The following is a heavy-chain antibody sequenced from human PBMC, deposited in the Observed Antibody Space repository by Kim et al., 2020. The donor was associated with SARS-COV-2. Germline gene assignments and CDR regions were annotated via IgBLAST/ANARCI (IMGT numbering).Heavy chain of an antibody. CDR3: ARIRQWELADYYGMDV. D-gene: IGHD1-26*01. Sequence: SGPTLVNPTQTLTLTCTFSGFSLSTSGMCVSWIRQPPGKALEWLALIDWDDDKYYSTSLKTRLTISKDTSKNQVVLTMTNMDPVDTATYYCARIRQWELADYYGMDVWGQGTTVTVSS. CDR1: GFSLSTSGMC. J-gene: IGHJ6*02. V-gene: IGHV2-70*01. CDR2: IDWDDDK.